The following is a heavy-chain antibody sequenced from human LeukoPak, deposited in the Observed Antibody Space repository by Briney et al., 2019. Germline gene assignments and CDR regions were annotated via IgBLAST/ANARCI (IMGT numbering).Heavy chain of an antibody. CDR3: AREVGSYSSLRYFDY. D-gene: IGHD1-26*01. CDR2: ISSSSSYI. V-gene: IGHV3-21*04. Sequence: GGSLRLSCAASGFTFINAWMAWVRQAPGKGLEWVSSISSSSSYIYYADSVKGRFTISRDNAKNSLYLQMNSLRAEDTAVYYCAREVGSYSSLRYFDYWGQGTLVTVSS. CDR1: GFTFINAW. J-gene: IGHJ4*02.